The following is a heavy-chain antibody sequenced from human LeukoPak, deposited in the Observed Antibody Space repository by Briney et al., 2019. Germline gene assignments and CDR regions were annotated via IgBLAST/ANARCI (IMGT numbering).Heavy chain of an antibody. CDR1: GGSISSSSYY. D-gene: IGHD5-18*01. Sequence: RASETLSLTCTVSGGSISSSSYYWGWIRQPPGKGLEWIGSIYYSGSTYYNPSLKSRVTISVDTSKNQFSLKLSSVTAADTAVYYCARHGRPRDTAMVTLFDYWGQGTLVTVSS. CDR2: IYYSGST. J-gene: IGHJ4*02. CDR3: ARHGRPRDTAMVTLFDY. V-gene: IGHV4-39*01.